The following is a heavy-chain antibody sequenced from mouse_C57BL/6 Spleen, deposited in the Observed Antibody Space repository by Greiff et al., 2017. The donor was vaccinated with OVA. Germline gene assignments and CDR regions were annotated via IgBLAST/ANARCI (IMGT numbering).Heavy chain of an antibody. Sequence: QVQLQQSGAELMKPGASVKLSCKATGYTFTGYWIEWVKQRPGHGLEWIGVILPGSGSTNYNEKFKGKATFTADTSSNTAYMQHSSLTTEDSTIYYCARYPHYYGSSYEGVFLAYWGQGTLVTVSA. CDR1: GYTFTGYW. V-gene: IGHV1-9*01. CDR3: ARYPHYYGSSYEGVFLAY. D-gene: IGHD1-1*01. CDR2: ILPGSGST. J-gene: IGHJ3*01.